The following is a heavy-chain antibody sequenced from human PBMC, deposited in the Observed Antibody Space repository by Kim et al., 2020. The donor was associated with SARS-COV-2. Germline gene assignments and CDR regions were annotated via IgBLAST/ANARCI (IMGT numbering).Heavy chain of an antibody. D-gene: IGHD6-19*01. Sequence: GGSLRLSCAASGFTFSSYDMHWVRQATFKVLECCSSIGTAGYTYYPGSVKGRFTISRENAKNSLYLQMNSLRAGDTAVYYCARGPRVAGTGWYFDLWGRGTLVTVSS. CDR1: GFTFSSYD. CDR2: IGTAGYT. CDR3: ARGPRVAGTGWYFDL. J-gene: IGHJ2*01. V-gene: IGHV3-13*04.